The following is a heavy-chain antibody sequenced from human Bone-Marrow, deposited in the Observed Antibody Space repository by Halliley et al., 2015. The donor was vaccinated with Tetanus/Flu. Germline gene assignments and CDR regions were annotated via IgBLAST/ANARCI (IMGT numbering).Heavy chain of an antibody. Sequence: TLSLTCAVSGGSVTSNDWWSWVRQPPGKGLEWIGEIFHIGTTNYNPSLKSRVTISVDKSNNELSLKVTSVTAADTAVYYCARGGSVDMATTIPEGNAFDVWGRGTKVTVSS. CDR3: ARGGSVDMATTIPEGNAFDV. D-gene: IGHD5-12*01. J-gene: IGHJ3*01. V-gene: IGHV4-4*02. CDR2: IFHIGTT. CDR1: GGSVTSNDW.